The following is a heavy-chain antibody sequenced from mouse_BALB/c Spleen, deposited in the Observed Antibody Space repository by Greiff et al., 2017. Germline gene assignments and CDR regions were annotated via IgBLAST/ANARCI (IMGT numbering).Heavy chain of an antibody. CDR1: GYTFTSYW. Sequence: QVQLQQPGAELVKPGASVKLSCKASGYTFTSYWMHWVKQRPGQGLEWIGEINPSNGRTNYNEKFKSKATLTVDKSSSTAYMQLSSLTSEDSAVYYCARGDCGNPFAYWGQGTLVTVSA. CDR3: ARGDCGNPFAY. J-gene: IGHJ3*01. D-gene: IGHD2-1*01. V-gene: IGHV1S81*02. CDR2: INPSNGRT.